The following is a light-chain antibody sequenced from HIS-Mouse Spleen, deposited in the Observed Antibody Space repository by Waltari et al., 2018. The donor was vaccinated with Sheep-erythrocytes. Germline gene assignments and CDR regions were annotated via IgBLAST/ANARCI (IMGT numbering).Light chain of an antibody. J-gene: IGLJ1*01. CDR3: CSYAGSYTYV. CDR1: SNDVGGYNY. Sequence: FALTQPRSVSGSPGQSVTISCTGTSNDVGGYNYVSWYQQHPGKAPKLMIYDVSKRPSGVPDRFSGSKSGNKASLTISGLQAEDEADYYCCSYAGSYTYVFGTGTKVTVL. CDR2: DVS. V-gene: IGLV2-11*01.